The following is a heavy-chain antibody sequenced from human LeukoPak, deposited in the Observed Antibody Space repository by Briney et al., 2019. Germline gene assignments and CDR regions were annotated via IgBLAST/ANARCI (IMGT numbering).Heavy chain of an antibody. D-gene: IGHD5-24*01. J-gene: IGHJ3*02. V-gene: IGHV5-51*01. CDR2: IYPGDSDT. CDR1: GYSFTSYW. Sequence: GESLKISCKGSGYSFTSYWIGWGRQMPGKGLEWMGIIYPGDSDTRYSPSFQGQVTISADKSISTAYLQWSSLKASDTAMYYCARQGRWLQGVNAFDIWGQGTMVTVSS. CDR3: ARQGRWLQGVNAFDI.